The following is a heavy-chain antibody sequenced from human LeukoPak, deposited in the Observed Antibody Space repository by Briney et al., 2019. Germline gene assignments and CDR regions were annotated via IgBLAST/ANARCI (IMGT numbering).Heavy chain of an antibody. Sequence: SETLSLTCAGYGGSFSGYYWSWIRQPPGKGLEWIGEINHSGSTNYNPSLKSRVTISVDTSKNQFSLKLSSVTAADTAVYYCARGYTTDILTGYLDYWGQGTLVTVSS. CDR2: INHSGST. D-gene: IGHD3-9*01. CDR3: ARGYTTDILTGYLDY. CDR1: GGSFSGYY. V-gene: IGHV4-34*01. J-gene: IGHJ4*02.